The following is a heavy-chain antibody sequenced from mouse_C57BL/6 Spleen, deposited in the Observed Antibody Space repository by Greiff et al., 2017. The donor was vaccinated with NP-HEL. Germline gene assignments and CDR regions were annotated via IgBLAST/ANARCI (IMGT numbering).Heavy chain of an antibody. Sequence: VQLQQSGPELVKPGDSVKISCKASGYSFTGYFMNWVMQSHGKSLEWIGRINPYNGDTFYNQKFKGKATLTVDKSSSTAHMELRSLTSEDSAVYYCARVVTLYYAMDYWGQGTSVTVSS. CDR3: ARVVTLYYAMDY. CDR1: GYSFTGYF. V-gene: IGHV1-20*01. D-gene: IGHD1-1*02. CDR2: INPYNGDT. J-gene: IGHJ4*01.